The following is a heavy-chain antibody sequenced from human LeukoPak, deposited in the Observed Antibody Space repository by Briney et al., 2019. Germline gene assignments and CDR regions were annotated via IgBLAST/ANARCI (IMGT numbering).Heavy chain of an antibody. V-gene: IGHV3-74*01. D-gene: IGHD3-3*01. J-gene: IGHJ5*02. CDR1: GFIFSGYW. CDR2: IKNDGSIT. CDR3: TKSDWFDP. Sequence: PGGALRLSCAASGFIFSGYWMHWVREAPGKGRLWLSHIKNDGSITSYADSVKGRFTISRDNAQNTLYLQKNSLRVEDTAVYYCTKSDWFDPWGQGTLVTVSS.